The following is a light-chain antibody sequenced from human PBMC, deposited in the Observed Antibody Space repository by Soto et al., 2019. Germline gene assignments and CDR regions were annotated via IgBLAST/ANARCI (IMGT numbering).Light chain of an antibody. CDR1: QSVSSY. CDR2: DAS. J-gene: IGKJ1*01. V-gene: IGKV3-11*01. CDR3: QQRSSWTRT. Sequence: EIVLTQSPATLSLSPGERATLSCRASQSVSSYLAWYQQKPGQAPRLLIYDASNRATGIPARFSGSGSGTDFTRTISSLEPEDFAVYYCQQRSSWTRTFGQRTKVEIK.